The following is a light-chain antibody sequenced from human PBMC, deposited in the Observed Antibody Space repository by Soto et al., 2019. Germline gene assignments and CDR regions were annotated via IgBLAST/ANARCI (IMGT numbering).Light chain of an antibody. V-gene: IGKV3-20*01. CDR2: GAS. J-gene: IGKJ4*01. CDR1: QSVRSSH. CDR3: QQFSSYPLT. Sequence: ESVLPQYTAAVSLSPGERSTLSCRASQSVRSSHLAWYQQKPGQAPRLLIYGASSRATGIPDRFSGSGSGTDFTLTISRLEPEDFAVYYCQQFSSYPLTFGGGAKVDIK.